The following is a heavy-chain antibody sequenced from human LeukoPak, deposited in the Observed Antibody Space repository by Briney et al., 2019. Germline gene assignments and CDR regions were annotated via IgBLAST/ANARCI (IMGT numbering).Heavy chain of an antibody. J-gene: IGHJ4*02. CDR1: EFTFSDYY. Sequence: GGSLRLSCAASEFTFSDYYTTWIRQAPGKGLEWVSYINSGGSIIYYADSVKGRFTISRDNAKNSLYLQMNSLRAEDTAVYYCARVTGSDWYFNYFDYWGQGALVTVSS. D-gene: IGHD6-19*01. V-gene: IGHV3-11*01. CDR2: INSGGSII. CDR3: ARVTGSDWYFNYFDY.